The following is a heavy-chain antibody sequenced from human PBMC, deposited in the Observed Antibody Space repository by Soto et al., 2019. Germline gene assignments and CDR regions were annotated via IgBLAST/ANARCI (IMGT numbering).Heavy chain of an antibody. D-gene: IGHD1-26*01. CDR3: VSAAKWELLFEY. Sequence: SETLSLTCTFSVGSISSSNYYWAWIRQPPGKGLEWIGNIYYTEGTYYNPSLKSRVTISVDTSENQVSLKLFSVTAADTALYYCVSAAKWELLFEYWGQGRQVNVSS. CDR1: VGSISSSNYY. V-gene: IGHV4-39*01. J-gene: IGHJ4*02. CDR2: IYYTEGT.